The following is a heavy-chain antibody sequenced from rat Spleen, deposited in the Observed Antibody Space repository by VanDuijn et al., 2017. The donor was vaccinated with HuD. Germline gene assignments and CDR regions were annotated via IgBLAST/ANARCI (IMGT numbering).Heavy chain of an antibody. D-gene: IGHD1-4*01. CDR1: GYSITSNY. V-gene: IGHV3-1*01. J-gene: IGHJ1*01. CDR3: ARYWGGISRYFDF. CDR2: ISYSGST. Sequence: EVQLQESGPGLVKPSQSLSLTCSVTGYSITSNYWAWIRKFPGNKMEWMGYISYSGSTSYNPSLKSRISITRDTSKNQFFLQLNFVTTEDTATYYCARYWGGISRYFDFWGPGTMVTVSS.